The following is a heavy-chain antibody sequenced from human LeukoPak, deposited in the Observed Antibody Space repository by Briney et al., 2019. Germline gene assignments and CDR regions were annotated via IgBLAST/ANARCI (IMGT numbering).Heavy chain of an antibody. J-gene: IGHJ4*02. D-gene: IGHD1-26*01. CDR1: GGTFSSYA. V-gene: IGHV1-69*05. CDR2: IIPIFGTA. CDR3: ARDLSSGQLYFDY. Sequence: SVKVSCKASGGTFSSYAISWVRQAPGQGLEWMGGIIPIFGTANYAQKFQGRVTMTRDTSTSTVYMELSSLRSEDTAVYYCARDLSSGQLYFDYWGQGTLVTVSS.